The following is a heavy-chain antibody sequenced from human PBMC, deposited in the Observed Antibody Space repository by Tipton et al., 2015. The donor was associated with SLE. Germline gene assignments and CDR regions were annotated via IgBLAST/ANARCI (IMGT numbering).Heavy chain of an antibody. CDR2: INHSGST. J-gene: IGHJ5*02. Sequence: TLSLTCTVSGGSISSYYWSWIRQPPGKGLEWIGEINHSGSTNYNPSLKSRVTISVDTSKNQFSLKLSSVTAADTAVYYCAAPTDLTTVTTGGFDPWGQGTLVTVSS. V-gene: IGHV4-34*01. CDR3: AAPTDLTTVTTGGFDP. D-gene: IGHD4-17*01. CDR1: GGSISSYY.